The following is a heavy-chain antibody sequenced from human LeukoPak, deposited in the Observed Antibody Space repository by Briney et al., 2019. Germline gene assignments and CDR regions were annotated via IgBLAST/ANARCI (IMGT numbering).Heavy chain of an antibody. J-gene: IGHJ3*02. D-gene: IGHD2-21*02. V-gene: IGHV3-53*01. CDR1: GFTVSSNY. CDR2: IYSGGST. Sequence: PGGSLRLSCAASGFTVSSNYMSWVRQAPGKGLDWVSVIYSGGSTYYADSVKGRFTISRDNSKNTLYLQMNSLRAEDTAVYYCASYCGGDCYFASDIWGQGTMDTVSS. CDR3: ASYCGGDCYFASDI.